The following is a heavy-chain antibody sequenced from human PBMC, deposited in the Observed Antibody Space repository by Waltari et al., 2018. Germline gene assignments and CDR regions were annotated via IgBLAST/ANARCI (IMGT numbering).Heavy chain of an antibody. V-gene: IGHV3-21*03. CDR2: TTDGNAYL. D-gene: IGHD4-17*01. CDR3: VRALTTPNDY. J-gene: IGHJ4*02. Sequence: VQLVESGGGLVKPGWSLRLSCAVSGFTLRNFGMSWVRQAPGKGLEWVATTTDGNAYLYYADSVRGRFTVSTDNAKSSLYLQMNNLRAEDTGVYYCVRALTTPNDYWGRGTLVTVSS. CDR1: GFTLRNFG.